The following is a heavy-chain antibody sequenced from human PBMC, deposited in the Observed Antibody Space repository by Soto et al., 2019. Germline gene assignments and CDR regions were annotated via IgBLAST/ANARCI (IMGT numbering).Heavy chain of an antibody. CDR1: GFTFGTYT. V-gene: IGHV3-23*01. CDR2: IYGSGDDT. J-gene: IGHJ4*02. Sequence: PGGSLRLSCAASGFTFGTYTMNWVRQAPGKGLEWVSGIYGSGDDTFYADSVKGRFTISRDNSGDTLYLQMNSLRVEDTAVYYCTKDARPDGYWDFDYWGQGTVVTVSS. D-gene: IGHD5-12*01. CDR3: TKDARPDGYWDFDY.